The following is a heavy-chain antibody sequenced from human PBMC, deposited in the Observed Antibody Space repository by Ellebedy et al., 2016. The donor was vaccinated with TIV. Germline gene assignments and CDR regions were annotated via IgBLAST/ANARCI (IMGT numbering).Heavy chain of an antibody. CDR1: GVTVSSNY. Sequence: AGSLRLSXAASGVTVSSNYMSWVRQAPGKGLEWVSIIYSDGSTYYADSVKGRFTLSRDISKNTLFLQMNSLRAEDTAVYYCARAKRGSYYSAFDIWGQGTMVTVSS. CDR3: ARAKRGSYYSAFDI. D-gene: IGHD1-26*01. CDR2: IYSDGST. V-gene: IGHV3-53*01. J-gene: IGHJ3*02.